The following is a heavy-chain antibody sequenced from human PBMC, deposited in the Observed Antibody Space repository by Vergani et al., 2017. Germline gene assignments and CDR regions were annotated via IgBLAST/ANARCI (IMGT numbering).Heavy chain of an antibody. Sequence: EVQLVESGGGLVQPGGSLRLSCAASGFTFSSYSMNWVRQAPGKGLEWVSSISSSSSHRYYADSVKGGFTISRDNAKNSLYLQMNSLRAEDTAVYYCARDYSGSYFSNAFDIWGQGTMVTVSS. J-gene: IGHJ3*02. CDR1: GFTFSSYS. D-gene: IGHD1-26*01. V-gene: IGHV3-21*01. CDR2: ISSSSSHR. CDR3: ARDYSGSYFSNAFDI.